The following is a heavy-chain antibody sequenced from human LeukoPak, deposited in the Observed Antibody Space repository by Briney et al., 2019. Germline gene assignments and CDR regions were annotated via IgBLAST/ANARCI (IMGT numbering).Heavy chain of an antibody. V-gene: IGHV4-59*01. J-gene: IGHJ4*02. CDR3: ARAPRGDWNYVNY. CDR1: GGSINSYY. Sequence: SETLSLTCTVSGGSINSYYWSWIRQPPGKGLEWIGYIYYSGSTNYNPSLKSRVTISVDTSKNQFSLKLTSVTAADTAVYYCARAPRGDWNYVNYWGQGTLVTVSS. CDR2: IYYSGST. D-gene: IGHD1-1*01.